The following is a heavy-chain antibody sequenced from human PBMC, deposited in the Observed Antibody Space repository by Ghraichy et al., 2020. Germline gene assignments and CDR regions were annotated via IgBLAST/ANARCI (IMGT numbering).Heavy chain of an antibody. D-gene: IGHD3-3*01. CDR2: ISAYNGNT. CDR1: GYTFTSYG. V-gene: IGHV1-18*01. CDR3: ARDVLRFLEWLPDIDY. Sequence: ASVKVSCKASGYTFTSYGISWVRQAPGQGLEWMGWISAYNGNTNYAQKLQGRVTMTTDTSTSTAYMELRSLRSDDTAVYYCARDVLRFLEWLPDIDYWGQGTLVTVSS. J-gene: IGHJ4*02.